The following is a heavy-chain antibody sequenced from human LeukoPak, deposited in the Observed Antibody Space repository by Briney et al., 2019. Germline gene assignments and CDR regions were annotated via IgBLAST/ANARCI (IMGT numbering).Heavy chain of an antibody. Sequence: GGSLRLSCAASGFTFSSYGMHWVRQAPGKGLEWVAFIRYDGSNKYYADSVKGRFTISRDNSKNTLYLQMNSLRGEDTAVYYCAKDEVIPSYYYIDVWGKGTTVTVSS. J-gene: IGHJ6*03. V-gene: IGHV3-30*02. CDR2: IRYDGSNK. D-gene: IGHD2-2*01. CDR1: GFTFSSYG. CDR3: AKDEVIPSYYYIDV.